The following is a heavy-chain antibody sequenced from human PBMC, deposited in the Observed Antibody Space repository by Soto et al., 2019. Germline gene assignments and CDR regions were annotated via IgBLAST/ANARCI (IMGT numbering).Heavy chain of an antibody. Sequence: SETLSLTCTVSGGSISSYYWSWIRQPPGKGLEWIGYIYYSGSTNYNPSLKSRVTISVDTSKNQFSLKLSSVTAADTAVYYCARCLRSSHHAFPSNYYYGMDVWGQGTTVTVSS. J-gene: IGHJ6*02. CDR1: GGSISSYY. V-gene: IGHV4-59*01. CDR3: ARCLRSSHHAFPSNYYYGMDV. D-gene: IGHD6-6*01. CDR2: IYYSGST.